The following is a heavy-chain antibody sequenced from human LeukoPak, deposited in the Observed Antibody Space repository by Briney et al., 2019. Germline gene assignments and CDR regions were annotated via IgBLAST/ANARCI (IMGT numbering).Heavy chain of an antibody. CDR2: INPNSGDP. Sequence: ASVKVSCKTSGYTFTDSYIHWVRQAPGQGLEWMGRINPNSGDPDYPQKFQGRVTMTRDTSISTAYMEMSSLTSDNTAVYYCARSARHCNNGVCFTDYYIDLWGKGTTVIVSS. CDR1: GYTFTDSY. CDR3: ARSARHCNNGVCFTDYYIDL. V-gene: IGHV1-2*06. J-gene: IGHJ6*03. D-gene: IGHD2-8*01.